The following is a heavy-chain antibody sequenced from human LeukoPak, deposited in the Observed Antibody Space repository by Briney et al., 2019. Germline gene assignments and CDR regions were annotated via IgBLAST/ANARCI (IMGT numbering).Heavy chain of an antibody. D-gene: IGHD3-22*01. CDR1: GLTFSSHW. J-gene: IGHJ4*02. Sequence: GGSLRLSCAASGLTFSSHWMHWVRQAPGKGLEWVAVISFDGSNKYYADSVKGRFTISRDNSKNTLFLQMNSLRAEDTAVYYCARDKAAMVVVWYYFDHWGQGTLVTVSS. V-gene: IGHV3-30-3*01. CDR3: ARDKAAMVVVWYYFDH. CDR2: ISFDGSNK.